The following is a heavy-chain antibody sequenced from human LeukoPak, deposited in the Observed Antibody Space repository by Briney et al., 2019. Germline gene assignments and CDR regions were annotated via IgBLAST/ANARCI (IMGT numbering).Heavy chain of an antibody. CDR2: IIPIFSTA. V-gene: IGHV1-69*13. CDR3: ARDPITVTTGGRYYYYGMDV. Sequence: GASVKVSCKASGGTYSSYAISWVRQAPGQGLEWMGGIIPIFSTANYAQKFQGRVTITADESTSTAYMELSSLRSEDTAVYYCARDPITVTTGGRYYYYGMDVWGKGTTVTVSS. J-gene: IGHJ6*04. CDR1: GGTYSSYA. D-gene: IGHD4-11*01.